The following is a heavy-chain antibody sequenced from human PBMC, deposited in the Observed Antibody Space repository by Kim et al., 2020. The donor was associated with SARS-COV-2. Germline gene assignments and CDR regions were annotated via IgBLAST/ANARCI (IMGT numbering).Heavy chain of an antibody. Sequence: DGSSQYYADSVQGRFTISRDNSKSTLYLQMNSLRAEDMAVYYCAGEKSLDYWGQGTLVTVSS. CDR3: AGEKSLDY. V-gene: IGHV3-30-3*01. J-gene: IGHJ4*02. CDR2: DGSSQ.